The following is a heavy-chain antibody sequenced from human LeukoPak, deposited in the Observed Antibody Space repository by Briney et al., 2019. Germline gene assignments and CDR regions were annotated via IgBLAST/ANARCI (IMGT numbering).Heavy chain of an antibody. D-gene: IGHD1-7*01. Sequence: GGSLRLSCAASGFTFSSYWMSWVRQAPGEGLEWVANIKQDGSEKYYVGSVKGRFTLSRDNAKNSMYLQMNSLRAEDTAVYYCARWEIRGTAHQLDYWGQGTLVTVSS. V-gene: IGHV3-7*01. CDR2: IKQDGSEK. CDR1: GFTFSSYW. J-gene: IGHJ4*02. CDR3: ARWEIRGTAHQLDY.